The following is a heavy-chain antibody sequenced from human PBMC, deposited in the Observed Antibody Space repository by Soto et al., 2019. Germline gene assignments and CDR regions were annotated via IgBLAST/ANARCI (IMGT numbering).Heavy chain of an antibody. CDR1: GGSFSGYY. CDR2: INHSGST. Sequence: SETLSLTCAVYGGSFSGYYWSWIRQPPGKGLEWIGEINHSGSTNYNPSLKSRVTISVDTSKNQFSLKLSSVTAADTAVYYCASRDNYGSGSYYNESFDYWGQGTLVTVSS. V-gene: IGHV4-34*01. D-gene: IGHD3-10*01. CDR3: ASRDNYGSGSYYNESFDY. J-gene: IGHJ4*02.